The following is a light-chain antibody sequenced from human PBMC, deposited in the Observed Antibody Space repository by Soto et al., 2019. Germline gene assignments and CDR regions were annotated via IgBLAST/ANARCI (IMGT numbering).Light chain of an antibody. CDR3: QQYDSSVWT. Sequence: ILLTQSPGTLSLSPGEIATLSCRASQSVSSTSLAWYQQKPGQTPRLVIYGASSRATGIPHRFSGSGSGTDFTLTISRLEPEDFAVYYCQQYDSSVWTFGQGTKVDIK. CDR1: QSVSSTS. V-gene: IGKV3-20*01. CDR2: GAS. J-gene: IGKJ1*01.